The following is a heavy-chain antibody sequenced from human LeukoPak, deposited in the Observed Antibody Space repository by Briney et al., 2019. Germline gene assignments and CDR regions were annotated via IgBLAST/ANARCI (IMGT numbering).Heavy chain of an antibody. D-gene: IGHD3-22*01. CDR1: GGSISSYY. Sequence: PSETLSLTCTVSGGSISSYYWSWIRQPPGKGLEWIGYIYYSGSTNYNPSLKSRVTISVDTSKNQFSLKLSSVTAADTAVYYCARSPPYDSSGYWSPFDYWGQGTLVTVSS. CDR2: IYYSGST. V-gene: IGHV4-59*01. CDR3: ARSPPYDSSGYWSPFDY. J-gene: IGHJ4*02.